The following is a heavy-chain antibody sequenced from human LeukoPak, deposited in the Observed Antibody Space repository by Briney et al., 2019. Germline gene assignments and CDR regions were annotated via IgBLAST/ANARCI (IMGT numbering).Heavy chain of an antibody. CDR2: INHSGST. J-gene: IGHJ4*02. Sequence: SETLSLTCAVYGGSFNDYYWSWNRQPPGKGLEWIGEINHSGSTNYNPSLKSRVTISVDTSMNQFSLKLSSVTAADTAVYYCARSGGRAVAAFDYWGQGTLVTVSS. V-gene: IGHV4-34*01. D-gene: IGHD6-19*01. CDR1: GGSFNDYY. CDR3: ARSGGRAVAAFDY.